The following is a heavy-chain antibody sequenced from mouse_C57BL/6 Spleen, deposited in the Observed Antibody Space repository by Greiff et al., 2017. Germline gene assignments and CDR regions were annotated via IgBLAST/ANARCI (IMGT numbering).Heavy chain of an antibody. CDR3: ASYYYGRGPFAY. J-gene: IGHJ3*01. Sequence: AQLQQPGAELVKPGASVKMSCKASGYTFTSYWITWVKQRPGQGLEWIGDIYPGSGSTNYNEKFKSKATLTVDTSSSTAYMQLSSLTSEDSAVYYCASYYYGRGPFAYWGQGTLVTVSA. CDR2: IYPGSGST. CDR1: GYTFTSYW. V-gene: IGHV1-55*01. D-gene: IGHD1-1*01.